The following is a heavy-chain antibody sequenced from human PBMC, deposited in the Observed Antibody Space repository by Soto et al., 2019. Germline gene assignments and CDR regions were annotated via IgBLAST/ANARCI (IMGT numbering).Heavy chain of an antibody. V-gene: IGHV1-69*01. CDR2: IIPMFGTT. D-gene: IGHD5-18*01. Sequence: QVQLVQSGAAEKKPGSSVKVSCKASGGTFSIYVISWVRQAPGQGLEWMGGIIPMFGTTNYAQKFQGRVTITADESTSTAYMELSSLKSEDAAGHYCARKTTRIQPPKQKTIGYYYYSMDVWGQGTTVTVSS. J-gene: IGHJ6*02. CDR1: GGTFSIYV. CDR3: ARKTTRIQPPKQKTIGYYYYSMDV.